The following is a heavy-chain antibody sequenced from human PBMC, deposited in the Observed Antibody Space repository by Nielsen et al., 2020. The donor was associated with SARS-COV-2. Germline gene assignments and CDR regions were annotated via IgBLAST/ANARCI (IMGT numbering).Heavy chain of an antibody. CDR1: GYTFTGYY. J-gene: IGHJ3*02. CDR3: ARDGFGELLNAFDI. Sequence: ASVKVSCKASGYTFTGYYMHWVRQAPGQGLEWMGWINPNSGGTNYAQKFQGWVTMTRDTSISTAYMELSRLRSDDTAVYYCARDGFGELLNAFDIWGQGTMVTVSS. V-gene: IGHV1-2*04. D-gene: IGHD3-10*01. CDR2: INPNSGGT.